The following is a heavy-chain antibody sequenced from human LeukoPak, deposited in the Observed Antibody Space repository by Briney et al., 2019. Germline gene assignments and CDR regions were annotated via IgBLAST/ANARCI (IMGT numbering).Heavy chain of an antibody. D-gene: IGHD3-9*01. CDR3: ARGGHSNDIHNWFDP. CDR1: GGTFSSYA. Sequence: SVKVSCKASGGTFSSYAISWVRQAPGQGLEWMGGIIPIFGTANYAQKFQGRVTITADESTSTAYMELSSLRSEDTAVYYCARGGHSNDIHNWFDPWGQGTLVTVSS. V-gene: IGHV1-69*01. J-gene: IGHJ5*02. CDR2: IIPIFGTA.